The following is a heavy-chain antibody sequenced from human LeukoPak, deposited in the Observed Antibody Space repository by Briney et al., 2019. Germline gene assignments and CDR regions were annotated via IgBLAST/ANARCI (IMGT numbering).Heavy chain of an antibody. V-gene: IGHV1-2*02. CDR2: INPNSGGT. J-gene: IGHJ4*02. D-gene: IGHD3-10*01. Sequence: RASVKVSCKASGYTFTGYYMHWVRQAPGQGLEWMGWINPNSGGTNYAQKFQGRVTMTRDTSISTAYMELSRLRSDDTAVYYCAREEGYGSGSPGHYWGQGTLVTVSS. CDR3: AREEGYGSGSPGHY. CDR1: GYTFTGYY.